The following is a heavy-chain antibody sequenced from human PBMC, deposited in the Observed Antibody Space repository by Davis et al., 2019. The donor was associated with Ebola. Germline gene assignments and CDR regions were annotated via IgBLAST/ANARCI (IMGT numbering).Heavy chain of an antibody. CDR2: IIPIFGTA. J-gene: IGHJ4*02. Sequence: GGSLRLSCAASGFTFSSYAISWVRQAPGQGLEWMGGIIPIFGTANYAQKFQGRVTITADESTSTAYMELSSLRSEDTAVYYCARDDIAAAGHYFDYWDQGTLVTVSS. CDR1: GFTFSSYA. D-gene: IGHD6-13*01. CDR3: ARDDIAAAGHYFDY. V-gene: IGHV1-69*01.